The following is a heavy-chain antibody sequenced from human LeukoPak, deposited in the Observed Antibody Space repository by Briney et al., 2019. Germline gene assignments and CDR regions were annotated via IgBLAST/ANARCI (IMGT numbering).Heavy chain of an antibody. D-gene: IGHD3-22*01. J-gene: IGHJ4*02. CDR2: ISSSGSTI. CDR3: ARAFTRRSANYYDSWAPRISPSH. Sequence: GGSLRLSCAASGFTFSDYYMSWIRQAPGKGLEWVSYISSSGSTIYYADSVKGRFTISRDNAKNSLYLQMNSLRAEDTAVYYCARAFTRRSANYYDSWAPRISPSHWGQGTLVTVSS. CDR1: GFTFSDYY. V-gene: IGHV3-11*01.